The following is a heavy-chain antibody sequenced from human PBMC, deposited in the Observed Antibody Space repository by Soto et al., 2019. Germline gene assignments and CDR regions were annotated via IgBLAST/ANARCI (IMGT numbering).Heavy chain of an antibody. CDR3: AGHRSSSTYYYFDY. V-gene: IGHV4-59*08. J-gene: IGHJ4*02. CDR2: IYYSRST. D-gene: IGHD2-2*01. CDR1: GGSISYYY. Sequence: ASETLSLTCTVSGGSISYYYWSWIRQPPGKGLEWIGYIYYSRSTNYNPSLKSRVNISVDTSKNQFSMKLSSVTAADTAVYYCAGHRSSSTYYYFDYWGQGTLVTVS.